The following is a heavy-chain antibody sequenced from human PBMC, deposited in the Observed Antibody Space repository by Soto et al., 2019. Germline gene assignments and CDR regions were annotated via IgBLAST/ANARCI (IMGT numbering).Heavy chain of an antibody. J-gene: IGHJ6*02. V-gene: IGHV5-10-1*01. D-gene: IGHD3-16*01. CDR3: ARHLGGYYGMDV. CDR1: GYSFTSYW. CDR2: IDPSDSYT. Sequence: GEYLKISCKGSGYSFTSYWISWVRQMPGKGLEWMGRIDPSDSYTNYSPSFQGHVTISADKSISTAYLQWSSLKASDTAMYYCARHLGGYYGMDVWGQGTTVTVSS.